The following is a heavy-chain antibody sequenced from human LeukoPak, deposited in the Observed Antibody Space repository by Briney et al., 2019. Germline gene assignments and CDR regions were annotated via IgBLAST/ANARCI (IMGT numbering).Heavy chain of an antibody. CDR1: GYSFTSYW. J-gene: IGHJ3*02. CDR3: ARGGTKTYYYDSSGYLSVLDAIDI. D-gene: IGHD3-22*01. V-gene: IGHV5-51*01. Sequence: GESLKISCKGSGYSFTSYWIGWVRQMPGKGLEWMGIIYPGDSDTRYSPSFQGQVTISADKSISTAYLQWSSLKASDTAMYYRARGGTKTYYYDSSGYLSVLDAIDIWGQGTMVTVSS. CDR2: IYPGDSDT.